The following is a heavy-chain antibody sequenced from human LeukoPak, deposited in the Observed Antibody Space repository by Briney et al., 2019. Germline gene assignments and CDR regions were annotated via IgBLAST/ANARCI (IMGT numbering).Heavy chain of an antibody. J-gene: IGHJ4*02. V-gene: IGHV3-7*03. CDR3: ARDNRGFSCLDY. Sequence: GGSLRLSCAASRFTFSSYWMSWVRQAPGKGLEWVANIKQDGSEKYYVDSVKGRYTISRDNAKNSLYLQMNSLRAEDTAVYYCARDNRGFSCLDYWGQGTLVTVSS. D-gene: IGHD5-18*01. CDR2: IKQDGSEK. CDR1: RFTFSSYW.